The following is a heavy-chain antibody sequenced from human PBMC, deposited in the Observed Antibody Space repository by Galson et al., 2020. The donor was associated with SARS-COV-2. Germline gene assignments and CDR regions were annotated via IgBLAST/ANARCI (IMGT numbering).Heavy chain of an antibody. D-gene: IGHD3-10*01. Sequence: ASETLSLTWAVSGGSVSHPSNYWGWIRQPPGKGLEWIGTISHSGNTYYNSSLRSRLIISVDTSKNQFSLRLTSVTAADTAVYYCARDFYGLGKWGNWFDPWGRGTQVTVFS. CDR1: GGSVSHPSNY. V-gene: IGHV4-39*07. J-gene: IGHJ5*02. CDR2: ISHSGNT. CDR3: ARDFYGLGKWGNWFDP.